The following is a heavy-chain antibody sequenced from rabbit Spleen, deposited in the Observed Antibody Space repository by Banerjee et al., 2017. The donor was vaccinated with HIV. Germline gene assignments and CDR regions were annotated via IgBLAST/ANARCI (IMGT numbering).Heavy chain of an antibody. CDR1: GFSFSSSHY. CDR2: IYGGSSGTT. Sequence: QEQLVESGGDLVQPEGSLTLTCTASGFSFSSSHYMCWVRQAPGKGLELIACIYGGSSGTTYYASWAEGRFTISKTSSTTVTMQMTSLTVADAATYFCARMDRGDDSVDLWGPGTLVTVS. J-gene: IGHJ4*01. D-gene: IGHD2-1*01. V-gene: IGHV1S45*01. CDR3: ARMDRGDDSVDL.